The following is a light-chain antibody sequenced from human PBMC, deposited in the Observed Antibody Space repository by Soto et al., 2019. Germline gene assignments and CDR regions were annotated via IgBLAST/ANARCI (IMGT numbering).Light chain of an antibody. Sequence: DIVMTQSLDSLAVSLGERATINCKSSQSLLSNSNKKNYLAWYQQTPQQPPKPLIYWASTRQSGVPDRFSGSGSGTDFTLTITSLQAEDVAVYYCQQYYTSPQTFGQGTKVEIK. CDR2: WAS. CDR3: QQYYTSPQT. J-gene: IGKJ1*01. V-gene: IGKV4-1*01. CDR1: QSLLSNSNKKNY.